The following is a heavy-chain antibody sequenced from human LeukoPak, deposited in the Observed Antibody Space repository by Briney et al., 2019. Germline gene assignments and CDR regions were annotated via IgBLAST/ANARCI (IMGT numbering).Heavy chain of an antibody. J-gene: IGHJ3*02. D-gene: IGHD3-10*01. V-gene: IGHV1-18*01. CDR2: ISAYNGNT. CDR1: GYTFTSYG. Sequence: ASVKVSCKASGYTFTSYGISWVRQAPGQGLEWMGWISAYNGNTNYAQKLQGRVTMTTDTSTSTAYMELRSLRSDDTAVYYCARYGLLWFGELLRPAFDIWGQGTMVTVSS. CDR3: ARYGLLWFGELLRPAFDI.